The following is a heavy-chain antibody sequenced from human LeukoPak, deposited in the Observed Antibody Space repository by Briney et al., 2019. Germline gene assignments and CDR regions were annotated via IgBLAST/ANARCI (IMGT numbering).Heavy chain of an antibody. Sequence: GGSLRLSCAASGFTFSSYEMNWVRQAPGKGLEWVSYISSSGSTIYYADSVKGRFTISRDNAKNSLYLQMNSLRAEDTAVYYCASPAWGTFGGVIAWGQGTLVTVSS. CDR3: ASPAWGTFGGVIA. J-gene: IGHJ5*02. CDR2: ISSSGSTI. CDR1: GFTFSSYE. D-gene: IGHD3-16*02. V-gene: IGHV3-48*03.